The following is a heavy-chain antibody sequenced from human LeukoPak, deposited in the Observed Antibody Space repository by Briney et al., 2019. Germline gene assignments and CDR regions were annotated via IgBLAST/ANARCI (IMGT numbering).Heavy chain of an antibody. J-gene: IGHJ6*02. V-gene: IGHV3-30*18. D-gene: IGHD3-10*01. CDR3: EKNYLPDYYGSGSYYNAAMDV. CDR2: ISYDGSNK. CDR1: GFTFSSYG. Sequence: GGSPRLSCAASGFTFSSYGMHWVRQAPGKGLEWVAVISYDGSNKYYADYVKGRFTISRDNSKNTLYLQMNSLRAEDTAVYYCEKNYLPDYYGSGSYYNAAMDVWGQGTRVTVSS.